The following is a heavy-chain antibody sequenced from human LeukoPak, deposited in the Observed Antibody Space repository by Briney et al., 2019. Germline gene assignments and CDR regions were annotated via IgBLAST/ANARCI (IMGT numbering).Heavy chain of an antibody. Sequence: GGSLRLSCAAPGFTFSSYAMHWVRQAPGKGLEWVAVISYDGSNKYYADSVKGRFTISRDNSKNTLYLQMNSLRAEDTAVYYCATEPSIAVAGTDYWGQGTLVTVSS. CDR2: ISYDGSNK. V-gene: IGHV3-30-3*01. J-gene: IGHJ4*02. CDR3: ATEPSIAVAGTDY. D-gene: IGHD6-19*01. CDR1: GFTFSSYA.